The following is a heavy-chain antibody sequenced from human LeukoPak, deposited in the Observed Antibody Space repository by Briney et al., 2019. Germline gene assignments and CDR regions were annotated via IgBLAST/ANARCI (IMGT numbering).Heavy chain of an antibody. CDR3: ARASIVVVITALYFDY. V-gene: IGHV3-30-3*01. Sequence: GSLRLSCAASGFTFSSYAMHWVRQAPGKGLEWVAVISYDGSNKYYADSVKGRFTISRDNSKNTLYLQMNSLRAEDTAVYYCARASIVVVITALYFDYWGQGTLVTVSS. CDR2: ISYDGSNK. D-gene: IGHD3-22*01. J-gene: IGHJ4*02. CDR1: GFTFSSYA.